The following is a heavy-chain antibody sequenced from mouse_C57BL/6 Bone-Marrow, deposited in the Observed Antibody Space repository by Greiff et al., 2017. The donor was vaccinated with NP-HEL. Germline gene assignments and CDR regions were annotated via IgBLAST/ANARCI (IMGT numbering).Heavy chain of an antibody. D-gene: IGHD1-1*01. CDR3: AFITTVVANYAMDY. Sequence: QVHVKQPGAELVKPGASVKVSCKASGYTFTSYWMHWVKQRPGQGLEWIGRIHPSDSDTNYNQKFKGKATLTVDKSSSTAYMQLSSLTSEDSAVYYCAFITTVVANYAMDYWGQGTSVTVSS. V-gene: IGHV1-74*01. J-gene: IGHJ4*01. CDR1: GYTFTSYW. CDR2: IHPSDSDT.